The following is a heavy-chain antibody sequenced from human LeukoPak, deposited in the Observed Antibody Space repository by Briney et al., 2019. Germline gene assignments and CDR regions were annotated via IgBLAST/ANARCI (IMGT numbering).Heavy chain of an antibody. Sequence: PSETLSLTCTVSGGSISSYYWAWVRQPPGKGLEWIGSIFYSGSTYYDPSLKSRVTISVDTSRNQFSLRLSSVTAADTAVYFCATQPSLSYCSGGTCWFDRWGQGTLVTVSS. CDR3: ATQPSLSYCSGGTCWFDR. J-gene: IGHJ5*02. CDR2: IFYSGST. CDR1: GGSISSYY. D-gene: IGHD2-15*01. V-gene: IGHV4-39*01.